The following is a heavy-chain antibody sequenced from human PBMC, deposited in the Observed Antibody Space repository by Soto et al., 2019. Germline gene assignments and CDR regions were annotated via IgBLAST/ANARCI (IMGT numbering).Heavy chain of an antibody. CDR3: ARSIQDHIGVAGTNDIWLDP. D-gene: IGHD6-19*01. CDR2: IIPILDVA. V-gene: IGHV1-69*02. J-gene: IGHJ5*02. CDR1: GGTFRTYT. Sequence: QVQLVQSGAEVKRPGSSVKVSCQTSGGTFRTYTINWVRQAPGQGLEWMGRIIPILDVANYAQKFQGRVTITADKSTSNARMALRSLRSVDTAVYYCARSIQDHIGVAGTNDIWLDPWGQGTLVTVSS.